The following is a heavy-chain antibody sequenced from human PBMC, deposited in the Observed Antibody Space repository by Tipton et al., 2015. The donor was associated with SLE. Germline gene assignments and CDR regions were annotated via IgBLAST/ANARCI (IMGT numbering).Heavy chain of an antibody. J-gene: IGHJ4*02. V-gene: IGHV4-61*01. D-gene: IGHD1-1*01. CDR2: ISYSGST. CDR3: ARGGNSYNWPIDY. CDR1: GGSIGSRPYY. Sequence: TLSLTCFVSGGSIGSRPYYWSWIRQPPGKGLEWIGHISYSGSTHYNSSLKSRVTISVDMSKNQFSLKLGSVTAADTAVYYCARGGNSYNWPIDYWGQGTLVTVSS.